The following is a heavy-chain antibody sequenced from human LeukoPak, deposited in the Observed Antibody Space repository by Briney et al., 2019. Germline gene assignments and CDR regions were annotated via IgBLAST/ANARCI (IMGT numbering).Heavy chain of an antibody. D-gene: IGHD3-9*01. V-gene: IGHV4-61*01. CDR2: IFYSGST. Sequence: SETLSLTCTVSGGSVSSGSYYWSWIRQPPGKGLEWIGYIFYSGSTNYNPSLKSRVTISVDTSKNQFSLKLSSVTAADTAVYYCARRPHYDILTGYYGSNWFDPWGQGTLVTVSS. CDR3: ARRPHYDILTGYYGSNWFDP. CDR1: GGSVSSGSYY. J-gene: IGHJ5*02.